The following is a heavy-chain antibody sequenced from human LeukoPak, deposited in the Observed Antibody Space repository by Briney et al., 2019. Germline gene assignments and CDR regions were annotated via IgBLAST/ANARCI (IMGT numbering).Heavy chain of an antibody. CDR1: GFTFSSYG. Sequence: PGGSLRLSCATSGFTFSSYGMHWVRQVPGKGLEWVAVISKDAKSNYHVDSVKGRFTISRDNSKNTLYLQMNSLRAEDTAVYYCAKELSRFGELWPDFDYWGQGTLVTVSS. J-gene: IGHJ4*02. V-gene: IGHV3-30*18. CDR3: AKELSRFGELWPDFDY. CDR2: ISKDAKSN. D-gene: IGHD3-10*01.